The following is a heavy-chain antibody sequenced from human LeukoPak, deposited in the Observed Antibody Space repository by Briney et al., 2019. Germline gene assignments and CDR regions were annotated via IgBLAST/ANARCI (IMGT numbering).Heavy chain of an antibody. Sequence: ASVKVSCKASGYTFTGYYMHWVRQAPGQGLEWMGWINPNSGGTNYAQKFQGRVTMTRDTSISTAYMELSRLRSDDTAMYYCTAAGGGDYYYYDMDVWGQGTTVTVSS. D-gene: IGHD6-13*01. CDR3: TAAGGGDYYYYDMDV. J-gene: IGHJ6*02. V-gene: IGHV1-2*02. CDR2: INPNSGGT. CDR1: GYTFTGYY.